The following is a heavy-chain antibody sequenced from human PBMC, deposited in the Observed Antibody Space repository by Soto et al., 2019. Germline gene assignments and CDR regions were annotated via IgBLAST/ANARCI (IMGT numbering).Heavy chain of an antibody. CDR2: IKSKTGGGTT. Sequence: PGGSLRLSCAASGFTFSNAWMSWVRQAPGKGLEWVGRIKSKTGGGTTDYAAPVKGRFTISRDDSKNTLYLQMNSLKTEDTAVYYCTTESSGWYADWFDPWGQGTLVTVSS. D-gene: IGHD6-19*01. J-gene: IGHJ5*02. V-gene: IGHV3-15*01. CDR1: GFTFSNAW. CDR3: TTESSGWYADWFDP.